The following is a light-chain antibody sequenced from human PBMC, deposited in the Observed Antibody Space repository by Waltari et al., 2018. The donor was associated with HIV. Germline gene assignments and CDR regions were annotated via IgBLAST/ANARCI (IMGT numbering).Light chain of an antibody. CDR1: SSDVGGYNY. Sequence: QSALTHPRPVSGSPGPSVTISCTGTSSDVGGYNYASGYQQHPGNAPKLMIYDVSKRPSGVPDRFSGSKSGNTASLTISGLQAEDEADYYCCSYAGSFVFGGGTKLTVL. CDR2: DVS. V-gene: IGLV2-11*01. CDR3: CSYAGSFV. J-gene: IGLJ2*01.